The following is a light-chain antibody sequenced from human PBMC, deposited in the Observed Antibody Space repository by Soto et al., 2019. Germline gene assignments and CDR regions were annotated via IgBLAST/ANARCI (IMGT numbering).Light chain of an antibody. CDR1: QRISSW. CDR2: KAS. Sequence: EMQMSQSPSTLRASVGARVTLSRRASQRISSWLAWYQQKPGKAPKLLIYKASTLKSGVPSRFSGSGSGTEFTLTISSLQPDDFATYYCQHYNSYSEAFGQATKVDIK. CDR3: QHYNSYSEA. J-gene: IGKJ1*01. V-gene: IGKV1-5*03.